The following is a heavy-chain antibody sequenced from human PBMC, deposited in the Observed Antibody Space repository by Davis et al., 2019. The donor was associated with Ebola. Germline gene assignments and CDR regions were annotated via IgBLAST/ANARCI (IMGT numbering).Heavy chain of an antibody. CDR1: GYTFTSYA. CDR3: ARVVRGELLTFWYYFDY. V-gene: IGHV1-3*01. CDR2: INAGNGNT. J-gene: IGHJ4*02. D-gene: IGHD1-26*01. Sequence: ASVKVSCKASGYTFTSYAMHWVRQAPGQRLEWMGWINAGNGNTKYSQKFQGRVTITRDTSASTAYMELSSLRSEDTAVYYCARVVRGELLTFWYYFDYWGQGTLVTVSS.